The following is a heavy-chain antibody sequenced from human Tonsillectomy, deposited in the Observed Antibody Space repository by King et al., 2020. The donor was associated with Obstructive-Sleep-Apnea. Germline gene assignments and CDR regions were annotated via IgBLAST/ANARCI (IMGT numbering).Heavy chain of an antibody. Sequence: QLQESGPGLVKPSQTLSLTCTVSGGSISSVGYYWSWIRQHPGKGLEWIGYIYYRGSTYYNPSLKSRVTISVDTSKNQFSLKLSSVTAADTAVYYCARGAMTLGAFDIWGQGTMVTVSS. D-gene: IGHD2-2*01. V-gene: IGHV4-31*03. CDR2: IYYRGST. CDR3: ARGAMTLGAFDI. CDR1: GGSISSVGYY. J-gene: IGHJ3*02.